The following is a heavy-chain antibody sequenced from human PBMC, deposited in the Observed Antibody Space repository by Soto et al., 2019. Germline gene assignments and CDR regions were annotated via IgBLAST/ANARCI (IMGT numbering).Heavy chain of an antibody. Sequence: QLQLQESGPGLVKPSETLSLTCTVSGGSISSSSYYWGWIRQPPGKGLEWIGSIYYSGSTYYNPSLRSRVTVTGDTSKNQSSLKLSSVSAADTAVYCCASPHPDCSSASCYCFWGQGTLVTVSS. D-gene: IGHD2-2*01. CDR1: GGSISSSSYY. CDR3: ASPHPDCSSASCYCF. V-gene: IGHV4-39*01. J-gene: IGHJ4*02. CDR2: IYYSGST.